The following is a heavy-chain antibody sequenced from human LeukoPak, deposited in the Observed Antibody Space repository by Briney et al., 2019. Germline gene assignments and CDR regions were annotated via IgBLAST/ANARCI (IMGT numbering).Heavy chain of an antibody. CDR1: GFTFSSYS. CDR3: ARGRFAIAPADAFDI. J-gene: IGHJ3*02. D-gene: IGHD6-13*01. Sequence: KTGGSLRLSCAASGFTFSSYSMNWVRQAPGKGLEWVSSITGSSTYIYYADSVKGRFIISRDNARNSLYLQINSLRAEDTAIYYCARGRFAIAPADAFDIWGRGTMVTVSS. CDR2: ITGSSTYI. V-gene: IGHV3-21*01.